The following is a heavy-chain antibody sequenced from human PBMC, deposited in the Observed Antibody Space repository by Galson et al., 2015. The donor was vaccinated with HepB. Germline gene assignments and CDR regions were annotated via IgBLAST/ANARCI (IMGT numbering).Heavy chain of an antibody. V-gene: IGHV5-10-1*01. D-gene: IGHD6-19*01. CDR1: GYSFTSYW. CDR3: ATTFVSGWREANFDY. J-gene: IGHJ4*02. Sequence: QSGAEVKKPGESLRISCKGSGYSFTSYWISWVRQMPGKGLEWMGRIDPSDSYTNYSPSFQGHVTISADKSISTAYLQWSSLKASDTAMYYCATTFVSGWREANFDYWGQGTLVIVSS. CDR2: IDPSDSYT.